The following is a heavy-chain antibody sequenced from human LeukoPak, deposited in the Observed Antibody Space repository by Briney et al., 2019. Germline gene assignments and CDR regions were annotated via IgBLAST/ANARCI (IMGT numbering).Heavy chain of an antibody. J-gene: IGHJ3*02. D-gene: IGHD2-2*01. CDR1: GFTFSSYS. V-gene: IGHV3-48*01. Sequence: GGSLRLSCAASGFTFSSYSMNWVRQAPGKGLEWVSYISSSSSTIYYADSVKGRFTISRDNAKNSLYLQMNNLRAEDTAVYYCAREGLPIVVVPAAKVRRAFDIWGQGTMVTVSS. CDR2: ISSSSSTI. CDR3: AREGLPIVVVPAAKVRRAFDI.